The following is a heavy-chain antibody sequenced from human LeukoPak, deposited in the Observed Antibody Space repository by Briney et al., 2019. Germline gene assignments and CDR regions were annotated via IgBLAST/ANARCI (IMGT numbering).Heavy chain of an antibody. CDR2: LLDDGVT. CDR3: AKFSRWIPFKF. D-gene: IGHD5-18*01. J-gene: IGHJ1*01. CDR1: SASVSGNY. Sequence: SETVSLTCAVSSASVSGNYWSWIRQSPERGLEWIVHLLDDGVTDYNPSLKSRVTILSETSKNQFSLRLTSVTAADTAIYYCAKFSRWIPFKFWGQGTLVTVSS. V-gene: IGHV4-59*02.